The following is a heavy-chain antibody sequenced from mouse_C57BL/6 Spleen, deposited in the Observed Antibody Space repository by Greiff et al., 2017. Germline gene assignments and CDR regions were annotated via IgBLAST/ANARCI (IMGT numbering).Heavy chain of an antibody. CDR2: IYPGSGST. V-gene: IGHV1-55*01. J-gene: IGHJ4*01. CDR3: ASTTVVATDYAMDY. Sequence: QVQLQQPGAELVKPGASVKMSCKASCYTFTSYWITWVKQRPGQGLEWIGDIYPGSGSTNYNEKFKSKATLTVDTSSSTAYMQLSSLTSEDSAVYYCASTTVVATDYAMDYWGQGTSVTVSS. CDR1: CYTFTSYW. D-gene: IGHD1-1*01.